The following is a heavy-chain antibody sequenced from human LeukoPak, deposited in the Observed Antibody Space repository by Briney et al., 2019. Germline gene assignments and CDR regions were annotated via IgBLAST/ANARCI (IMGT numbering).Heavy chain of an antibody. V-gene: IGHV4-59*01. CDR2: IYYSGST. CDR1: GGSISSYY. CDR3: ARLAKTESTNWFDP. D-gene: IGHD1-1*01. J-gene: IGHJ5*02. Sequence: SETLSLTCTVSGGSISSYYWSWIRQPPGEGREWIGYIYYSGSTNYNPSLKGRVTISVDTSKNQFSLKLSSVTAADTAVYYCARLAKTESTNWFDPWGQGTLVTVSS.